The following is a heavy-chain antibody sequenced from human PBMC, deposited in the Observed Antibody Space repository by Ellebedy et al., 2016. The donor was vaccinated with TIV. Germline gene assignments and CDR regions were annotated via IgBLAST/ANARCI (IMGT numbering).Heavy chain of an antibody. D-gene: IGHD3-3*01. CDR2: IYYSGST. CDR1: GGSISSYY. V-gene: IGHV4-59*12. J-gene: IGHJ2*01. Sequence: SETLSLXXTVSGGSISSYYWSWIRQPPGKGLEWIGYIYYSGSTNYNPSLKSRVTMSVDTSKNQFSLKLSSVTAADTAVYYCARAPDYDFWSGYYLEWHFDLWGRGTLVTVSS. CDR3: ARAPDYDFWSGYYLEWHFDL.